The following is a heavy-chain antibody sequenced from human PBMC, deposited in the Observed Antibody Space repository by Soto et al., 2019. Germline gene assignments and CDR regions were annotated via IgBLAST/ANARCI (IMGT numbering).Heavy chain of an antibody. CDR2: VYSGGAT. Sequence: EVRLVESGGGLVQPGGSLRLSCAAFGFTVSSNYMTWVRLAPGKGLEWVSLVYSGGATHYAASVKGRFTISTHSSQNTLFLQMNSLRTEDTATYYCVRRRYGSEIHWGQGTKVTVSS. CDR3: VRRRYGSEIH. CDR1: GFTVSSNY. J-gene: IGHJ4*02. V-gene: IGHV3-53*04. D-gene: IGHD3-10*01.